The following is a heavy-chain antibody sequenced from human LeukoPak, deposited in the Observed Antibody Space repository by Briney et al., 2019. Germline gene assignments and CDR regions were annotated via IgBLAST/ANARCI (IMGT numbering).Heavy chain of an antibody. CDR2: IHYSGST. CDR1: GDSISSSSFY. D-gene: IGHD6-13*01. Sequence: PSETLSLTCAVSGDSISSSSFYWGWIRQPPGKGLEWIGSIHYSGSTKYNPSLRSRVTTSVDTSKNQFSLKLSSVTAADTAVYYCARMRWVAAARNWFDPWGQGTLVTVSS. V-gene: IGHV4-39*01. CDR3: ARMRWVAAARNWFDP. J-gene: IGHJ5*02.